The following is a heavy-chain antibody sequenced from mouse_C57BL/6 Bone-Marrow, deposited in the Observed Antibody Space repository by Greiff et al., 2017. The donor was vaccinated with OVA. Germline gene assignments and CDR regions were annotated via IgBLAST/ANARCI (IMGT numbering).Heavy chain of an antibody. J-gene: IGHJ2*01. CDR2: ISYDGSN. CDR1: GYSITSGYY. D-gene: IGHD3-2*02. Sequence: DVQLQESGPGLVKPSQSLSLTCSVTGYSITSGYYWNWIRQFPGNKLEWMGYISYDGSNDYNPSLKNRISITRDTSKNQFFLKLNSVTTEDTATYYCARGGAQAKGNFDYWGQGTTLTVSS. CDR3: ARGGAQAKGNFDY. V-gene: IGHV3-6*01.